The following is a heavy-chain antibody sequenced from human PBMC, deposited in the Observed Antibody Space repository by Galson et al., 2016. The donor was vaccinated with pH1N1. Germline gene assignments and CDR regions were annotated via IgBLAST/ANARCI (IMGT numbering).Heavy chain of an antibody. CDR2: LRFDGTTT. Sequence: SLRLSCAASGFSLSSNSMHWVRQSPGKGLMWVSRLRFDGTTTTYADSVKGRFTVSRDSAKNTLYLQMDSLRADDTAVYYCVRGTTAWSGFDYWGPGTLVTVSS. J-gene: IGHJ4*02. D-gene: IGHD1-1*01. V-gene: IGHV3-74*01. CDR1: GFSLSSNS. CDR3: VRGTTAWSGFDY.